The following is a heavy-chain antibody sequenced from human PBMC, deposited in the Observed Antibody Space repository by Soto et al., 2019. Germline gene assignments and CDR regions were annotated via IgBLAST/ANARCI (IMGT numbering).Heavy chain of an antibody. CDR2: IRSKADTYAT. CDR1: GFTFSGSA. V-gene: IGHV3-73*01. J-gene: IGHJ4*01. CDR3: TYDFWSGYSNYPHFDY. Sequence: GGSLRLSCAASGFTFSGSAMHWVRQASGKGLEWVGRIRSKADTYATAYAASVNGRFTISRDDSKNTAYLQMNSLITEDTAVYYCTYDFWSGYSNYPHFDYWGHGTLVTVSS. D-gene: IGHD3-3*01.